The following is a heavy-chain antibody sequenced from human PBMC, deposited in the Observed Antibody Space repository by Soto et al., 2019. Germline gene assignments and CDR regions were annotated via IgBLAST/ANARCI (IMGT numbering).Heavy chain of an antibody. J-gene: IGHJ5*02. Sequence: PRLSCAASGFTFSSYWMHWVRQAPGKGLVWVSRIKSDGSSTSYADSVRGRFTISRDNAKNTLYLQMNSLRVEDTAVYYCARDYDTSGYSPWGQGTLVTVSS. D-gene: IGHD3-22*01. CDR3: ARDYDTSGYSP. CDR1: GFTFSSYW. CDR2: IKSDGSST. V-gene: IGHV3-74*01.